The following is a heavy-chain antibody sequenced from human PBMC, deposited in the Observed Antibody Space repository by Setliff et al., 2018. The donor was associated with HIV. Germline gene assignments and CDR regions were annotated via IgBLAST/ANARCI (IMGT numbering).Heavy chain of an antibody. J-gene: IGHJ4*02. Sequence: PSETLSLTCTVSGGSISPYYWSWIRQPPGKGLEWIGELSPSGTTRSNPSLQSRVTISLDTSNNQFSLKLTSVTAADTAMYYCASFFVTTVTNQDYWGQGTPVTVSS. V-gene: IGHV4-34*01. CDR3: ASFFVTTVTNQDY. D-gene: IGHD4-17*01. CDR2: LSPSGTT. CDR1: GGSISPYY.